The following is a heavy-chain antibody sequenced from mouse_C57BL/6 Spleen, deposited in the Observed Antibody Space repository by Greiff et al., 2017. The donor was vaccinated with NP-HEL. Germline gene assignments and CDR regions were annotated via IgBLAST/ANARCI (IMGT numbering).Heavy chain of an antibody. Sequence: VHLGESGPGLVQPSQSLSITCTVSGFSLTSYGVHWVRQSPGKGLEWLGVIWSGGSTDYNAAFISRLSISKDNSKSQVFFKMNSLQADDTAIYYCARPHYGNYPYAMDYWGQGTSVTVSS. CDR1: GFSLTSYG. CDR3: ARPHYGNYPYAMDY. CDR2: IWSGGST. V-gene: IGHV2-2*01. D-gene: IGHD2-1*01. J-gene: IGHJ4*01.